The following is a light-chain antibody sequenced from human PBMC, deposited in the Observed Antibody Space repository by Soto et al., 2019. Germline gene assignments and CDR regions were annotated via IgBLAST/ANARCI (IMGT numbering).Light chain of an antibody. CDR3: SSYGGSNIPLYV. CDR1: GSDVGAYKY. Sequence: QSVLTQPPSASGSPGQSLTISCAGTGSDVGAYKYVSWYQQHPGKAPKLIIYEVDKRPSGVPDHFSGSQSGNTASPTVSGLQAEDEADYYCSSYGGSNIPLYVFGTGTKVTVL. V-gene: IGLV2-8*01. J-gene: IGLJ1*01. CDR2: EVD.